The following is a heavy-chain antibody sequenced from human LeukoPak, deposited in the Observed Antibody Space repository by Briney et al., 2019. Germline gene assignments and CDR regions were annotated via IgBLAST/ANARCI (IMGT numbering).Heavy chain of an antibody. D-gene: IGHD5-24*01. CDR1: GYTFTGYY. CDR2: MNPNSGNT. V-gene: IGHV1-8*02. J-gene: IGHJ4*02. CDR3: ARGQSVRWLQLTGSYYFDY. Sequence: EASVKVSCKASGYTFTGYYMHWVRQAPGQGLEWMGWMNPNSGNTGYAQKFQGRVTMTRNTSISTAYMELSSLRSEDTAVYYCARGQSVRWLQLTGSYYFDYWGQGTLVTVSS.